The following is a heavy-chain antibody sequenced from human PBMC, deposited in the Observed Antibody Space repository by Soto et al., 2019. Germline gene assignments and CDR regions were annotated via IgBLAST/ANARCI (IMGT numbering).Heavy chain of an antibody. V-gene: IGHV3-48*03. CDR2: ISSSGSTI. CDR1: GFTFSSYE. J-gene: IGHJ4*02. CDR3: ARGLRFVAWPQGGD. D-gene: IGHD3-3*01. Sequence: GTLRLACAASGFTFSSYEMNWVRQAPGKGLEWVSYISSSGSTIYYADSVKGRFTMSRDNAKNSLYRQMNSLRAEDTAVYYCARGLRFVAWPQGGDWGQGTLVTVSS.